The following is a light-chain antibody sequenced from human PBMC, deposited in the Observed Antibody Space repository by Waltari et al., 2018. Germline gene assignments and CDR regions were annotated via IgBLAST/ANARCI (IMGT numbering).Light chain of an antibody. V-gene: IGKV3-20*01. CDR2: RAS. J-gene: IGKJ1*01. CDR3: QQHGTLPAT. CDR1: QSVGSSS. Sequence: EIVLTQSPGTASLSPGERVTLSCRASQSVGSSSLAWYQQKPGQAPRLVSYRASRRATGFPDMFSGSGSWTDFSLNISRLEPEDFAVYYCQQHGTLPATFGQGTKVEIK.